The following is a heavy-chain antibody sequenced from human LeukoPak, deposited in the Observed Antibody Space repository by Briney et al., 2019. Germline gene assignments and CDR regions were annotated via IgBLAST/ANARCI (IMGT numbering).Heavy chain of an antibody. CDR3: AREGLVVPAAIPYYYYYMDV. Sequence: ASVNVSCKASGYTFTSYGISWVRQAAGQGREWMGWISAYNGNTNYAQKLQGRVTMTTHTSTSTAYMELRSLRSDDTAVYYCAREGLVVPAAIPYYYYYMDVWGRGTTVTVSS. CDR1: GYTFTSYG. V-gene: IGHV1-18*01. D-gene: IGHD2-2*01. J-gene: IGHJ6*03. CDR2: ISAYNGNT.